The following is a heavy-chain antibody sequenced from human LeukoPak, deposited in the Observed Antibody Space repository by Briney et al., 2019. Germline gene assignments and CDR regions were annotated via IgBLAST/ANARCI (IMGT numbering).Heavy chain of an antibody. J-gene: IGHJ4*02. CDR1: GYRLTNNW. CDR3: ARFALSSNLDY. Sequence: GESPKISCKVSGYRLTNNWIGWVRQVPGKGLEWMGIIYPGYSDTRYSPSFQGQVTFSVDTSTSTVYPQWSSLKASDTAIYYCARFALSSNLDYWGQGTLVTVSP. CDR2: IYPGYSDT. D-gene: IGHD6-13*01. V-gene: IGHV5-51*01.